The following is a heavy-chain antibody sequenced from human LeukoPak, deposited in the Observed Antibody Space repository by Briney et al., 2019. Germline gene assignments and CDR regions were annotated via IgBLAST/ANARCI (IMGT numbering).Heavy chain of an antibody. J-gene: IGHJ4*02. V-gene: IGHV3-48*03. CDR3: ARDWPHACSSTSCYPFDY. CDR1: GFTFSSYE. Sequence: GGSLRLSCAASGFTFSSYEMNWVRQAPGKGLEWVSYISSSGSTIYYADSVKGRFTISRDNAKNSLYLQMNSLRAEDTAVYYCARDWPHACSSTSCYPFDYWGQGTLVTVSS. D-gene: IGHD2-2*01. CDR2: ISSSGSTI.